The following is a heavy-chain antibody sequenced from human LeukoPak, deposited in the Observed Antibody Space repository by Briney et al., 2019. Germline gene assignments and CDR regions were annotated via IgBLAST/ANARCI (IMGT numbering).Heavy chain of an antibody. Sequence: ASVKVSCKASGYTFTSYYMHWVRQAPGQGLEWMGIINPSGGSTSYAQKFQGRVTMTRDMSTSTVYMELSSLRSEDTAVYYCASGGGAARPAYYYMDVWGKGTTVTVSS. CDR2: INPSGGST. D-gene: IGHD6-6*01. CDR1: GYTFTSYY. J-gene: IGHJ6*03. CDR3: ASGGGAARPAYYYMDV. V-gene: IGHV1-46*01.